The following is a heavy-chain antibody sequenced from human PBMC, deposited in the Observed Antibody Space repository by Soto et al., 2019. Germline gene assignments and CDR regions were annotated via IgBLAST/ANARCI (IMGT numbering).Heavy chain of an antibody. D-gene: IGHD2-8*02. CDR2: IYYSGIT. V-gene: IGHV4-59*01. CDR1: GGSISSYY. Sequence: SETLSLTCTVSGGSISSYYWSWVRQPPGKGLEWIGYIYYSGITDYNPSLKSRVTISVDTSKSQFSLKLSSVTAADTAVYYCARGGGVYYFDYWGQGTLVTVSS. J-gene: IGHJ4*02. CDR3: ARGGGVYYFDY.